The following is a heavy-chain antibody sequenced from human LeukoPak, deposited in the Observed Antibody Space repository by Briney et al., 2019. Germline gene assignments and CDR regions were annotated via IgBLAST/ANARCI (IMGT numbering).Heavy chain of an antibody. Sequence: GESLKISCKGSGYSFTSYWIGWVRQMPGKGLEWMGIIYPGDSDTRYSPSFQGQVTTSADKSISTAYLQWSSLKASDTAMYYCARLSADDYDFWSGYLNAFDIWGQGTMVTVSS. CDR1: GYSFTSYW. J-gene: IGHJ3*02. V-gene: IGHV5-51*01. CDR2: IYPGDSDT. CDR3: ARLSADDYDFWSGYLNAFDI. D-gene: IGHD3-3*01.